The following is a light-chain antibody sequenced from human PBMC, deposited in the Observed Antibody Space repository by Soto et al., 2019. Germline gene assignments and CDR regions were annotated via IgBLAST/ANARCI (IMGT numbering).Light chain of an antibody. Sequence: EIVLTQSPGTLSVSPGERVTLSCRASQSVGNSHVAWYQQKPGLAPRLLIYGASRRATGIPDRFSGSGSGTDFTLTISRLEPEDFVVYYCQQYGRSPTFGQGTKVDIK. J-gene: IGKJ1*01. CDR1: QSVGNSH. CDR2: GAS. CDR3: QQYGRSPT. V-gene: IGKV3-20*01.